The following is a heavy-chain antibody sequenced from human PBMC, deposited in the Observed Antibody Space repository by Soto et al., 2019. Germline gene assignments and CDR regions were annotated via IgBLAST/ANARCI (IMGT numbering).Heavy chain of an antibody. Sequence: PGGSLRLSCAASGVTFSDYAMHWVRQATGKGLEYVSGISTNGGSTYYADSVKGRFTISRDNSKNTVYLQMGSLKPEDMGVFYCARSRRWHQPMDSWGQGTLVTVSS. V-gene: IGHV3-64*02. CDR3: ARSRRWHQPMDS. CDR2: ISTNGGST. CDR1: GVTFSDYA. J-gene: IGHJ4*02.